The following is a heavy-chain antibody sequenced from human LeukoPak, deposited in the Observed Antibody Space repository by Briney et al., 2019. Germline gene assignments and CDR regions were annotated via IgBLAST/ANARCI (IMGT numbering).Heavy chain of an antibody. D-gene: IGHD6-6*01. CDR3: SSGGIRVPARPNYYYYYMDV. J-gene: IGHJ6*03. V-gene: IGHV3-48*01. CDR1: GFTLSSYS. CDR2: ISSSSSNK. Sequence: GGPVRLFCAASGFTLSSYSINWVRQAPGKGGEGVSYISSSSSNKYYADSVRGRFTISRDNAKNSLYPQMNSLRAEDNAVLYCSSGGIRVPARPNYYYYYMDVWGKGTTVTVSS.